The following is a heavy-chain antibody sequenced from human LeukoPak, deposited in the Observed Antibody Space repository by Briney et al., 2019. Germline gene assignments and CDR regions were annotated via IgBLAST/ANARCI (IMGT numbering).Heavy chain of an antibody. Sequence: GGSLRLSCAASGFTFDDYAMHWGRHAPGKGLEWVSLISGDGGSTYYADSVKGRFTISRDNSKNSLYLQMNSLRTQDTALYYCAKVEAAPHAFDIWGQGTMVTVSS. D-gene: IGHD6-6*01. CDR2: ISGDGGST. CDR3: AKVEAAPHAFDI. V-gene: IGHV3-43*02. CDR1: GFTFDDYA. J-gene: IGHJ3*02.